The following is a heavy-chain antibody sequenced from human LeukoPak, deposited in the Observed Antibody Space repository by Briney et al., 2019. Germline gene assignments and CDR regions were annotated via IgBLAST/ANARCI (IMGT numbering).Heavy chain of an antibody. D-gene: IGHD5-12*01. CDR1: GFTFSSYE. Sequence: SGGSLRLSCAASGFTFSSYEMNWVRQAPGKGLEWVSYISSSGSTIYYADSVKGRFTISRDNAKNSLYLQMNSLRAEDTALYSCARVAYSAYDYPTLLPPFDYWGQGTLVTVSS. V-gene: IGHV3-48*03. J-gene: IGHJ4*02. CDR3: ARVAYSAYDYPTLLPPFDY. CDR2: ISSSGSTI.